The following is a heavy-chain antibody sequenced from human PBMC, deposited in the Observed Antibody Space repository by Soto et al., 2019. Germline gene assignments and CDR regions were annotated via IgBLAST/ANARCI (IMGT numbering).Heavy chain of an antibody. D-gene: IGHD2-15*01. J-gene: IGHJ4*02. CDR1: EFTVTSNY. V-gene: IGHV3-53*04. CDR2: IYSGGST. Sequence: EVQLVESGGGLVQPGGSLRLSCAASEFTVTSNYMSWVRQAPGKGLEWVSVIYSGGSTYYADFVKGRFTISRDNSKNTVYLQMNSLRAEHTAVYYCARATYCTGGNCLLDYWGQGTLVTVSS. CDR3: ARATYCTGGNCLLDY.